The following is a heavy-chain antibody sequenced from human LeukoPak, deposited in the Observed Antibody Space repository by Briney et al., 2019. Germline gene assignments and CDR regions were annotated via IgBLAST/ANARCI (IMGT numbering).Heavy chain of an antibody. J-gene: IGHJ4*02. Sequence: GASVKVSCKASGYTFTDYYMHWVRQAPGQGFEWMGWINPNDGDTNYAQKFQGRVTMTRDTSISTAHMEVSRLRSDDTAVYYCARANFLYCSSSTCFFDYWAREPWLPSRQ. CDR3: ARANFLYCSSSTCFFDY. D-gene: IGHD2-15*01. CDR2: INPNDGDT. CDR1: GYTFTDYY. V-gene: IGHV1-2*02.